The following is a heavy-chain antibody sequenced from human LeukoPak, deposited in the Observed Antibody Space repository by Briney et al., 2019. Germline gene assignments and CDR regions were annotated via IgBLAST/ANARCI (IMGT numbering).Heavy chain of an antibody. Sequence: GGSLRLSCVASGFTFSDSGMNWVRQAPGMRLEWISYIGPRSSTIHYADSVKGRFSIFRDNAKSSLFLQMNSLREEDTAVYYCATNRKIYGSAGQYPDYWGQGTRVIVSS. CDR2: IGPRSSTI. D-gene: IGHD2-15*01. CDR3: ATNRKIYGSAGQYPDY. CDR1: GFTFSDSG. V-gene: IGHV3-48*02. J-gene: IGHJ4*02.